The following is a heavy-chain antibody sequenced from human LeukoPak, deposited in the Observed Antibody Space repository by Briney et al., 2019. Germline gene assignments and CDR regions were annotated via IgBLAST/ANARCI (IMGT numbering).Heavy chain of an antibody. CDR2: IYTSGST. CDR3: ARDYGFGELFNWFDP. Sequence: SDTLSLTCTVSGGSISSYYWSWIRQPAGKGLELIGRIYTSGSTNYNPSLKSRVTMSVDTSNNQFSLKLSSVTAADTAVYYCARDYGFGELFNWFDPWGQGTLVTVSS. J-gene: IGHJ5*02. CDR1: GGSISSYY. V-gene: IGHV4-4*07. D-gene: IGHD3-10*01.